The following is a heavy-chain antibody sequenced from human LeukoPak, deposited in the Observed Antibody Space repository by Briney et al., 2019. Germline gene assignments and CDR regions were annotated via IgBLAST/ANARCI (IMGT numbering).Heavy chain of an antibody. Sequence: SETLSLTCAVYGGSFSGYYWSWIRQPPGKGLEWIGEINHSGSTNYNPSLKSRVTISVDTSKNQFSLKLSSVTAADTAVYYCARFRGHGSGDSDPFDYWGQGTLVTVSS. CDR3: ARFRGHGSGDSDPFDY. V-gene: IGHV4-34*01. CDR2: INHSGST. D-gene: IGHD3-10*01. J-gene: IGHJ4*02. CDR1: GGSFSGYY.